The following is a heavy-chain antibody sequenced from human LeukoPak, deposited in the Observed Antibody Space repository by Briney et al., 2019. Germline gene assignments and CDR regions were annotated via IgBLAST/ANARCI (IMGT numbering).Heavy chain of an antibody. V-gene: IGHV3-53*01. D-gene: IGHD6-13*01. J-gene: IGHJ4*02. Sequence: GGPLRLSCAVSGFSVSNNYMNWVRQAPGKGLEWVSLIYSRGGTSYADSVKGRFTISRDNALNSLYLQMNSLRAEDTAIYYCARSIPYGTTWYGRSDYWGQGTLVTVSS. CDR2: IYSRGGT. CDR1: GFSVSNNY. CDR3: ARSIPYGTTWYGRSDY.